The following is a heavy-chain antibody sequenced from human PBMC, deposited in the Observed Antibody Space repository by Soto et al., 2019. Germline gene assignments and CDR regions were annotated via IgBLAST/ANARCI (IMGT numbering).Heavy chain of an antibody. D-gene: IGHD4-17*01. CDR1: GFTFSRYG. CDR2: ILDDGSDQ. V-gene: IGHV3-33*01. J-gene: IGHJ4*02. Sequence: QVQLVESGGGVVQPGRSLRLSCAASGFTFSRYGMHWVRQAPGKGLEWVAVILDDGSDQTYVDSVKGRFTISRDNSKNSLYLQMNSLRAEDTAVYYCARDDDHGVNGFDYWGQGTLVTVSS. CDR3: ARDDDHGVNGFDY.